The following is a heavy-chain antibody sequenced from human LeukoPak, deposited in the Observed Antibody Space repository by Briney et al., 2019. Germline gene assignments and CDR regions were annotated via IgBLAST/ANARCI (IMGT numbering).Heavy chain of an antibody. CDR1: GGPFSGYY. CDR2: ISYSGST. D-gene: IGHD1-26*01. Sequence: SETLSLTCAVYGGPFSGYYWSWIRQPPGKGLEWIGEISYSGSTNYNPSLKSRVTLSVDTSNNQFSLKLSSVTAADTAVYYCARGRYSGRYPPGYWGQGTLVTVSS. J-gene: IGHJ4*02. V-gene: IGHV4-34*01. CDR3: ARGRYSGRYPPGY.